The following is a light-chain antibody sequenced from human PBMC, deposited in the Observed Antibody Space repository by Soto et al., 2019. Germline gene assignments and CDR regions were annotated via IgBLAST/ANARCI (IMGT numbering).Light chain of an antibody. CDR2: DAS. Sequence: EIVLTQSPASLSLSPGERATLSWRASQSVRSNLAWYQQKRGQAPRLLIYDASNRATGIPGRFSGSGSGTDFTLTISNLEPEDFAVYYCQQRSNWPWTFGQGAKVEIK. CDR1: QSVRSN. CDR3: QQRSNWPWT. V-gene: IGKV3-11*01. J-gene: IGKJ1*01.